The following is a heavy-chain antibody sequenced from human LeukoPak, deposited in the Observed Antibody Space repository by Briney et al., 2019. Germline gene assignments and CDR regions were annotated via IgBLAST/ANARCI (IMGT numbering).Heavy chain of an antibody. V-gene: IGHV1-18*01. D-gene: IGHD4-17*01. CDR1: GYTFTSYG. J-gene: IGHJ4*02. CDR2: ISAYNGNT. Sequence: ASVKVSCKASGYTFTSYGISWVRQAPGQGLEWMGWISAYNGNTNYAQKLQGRVTMTTDTSTSTAYMELRSLGSDDTAVYYCARVEFGDYEGYFDYWGQGTLVTVSS. CDR3: ARVEFGDYEGYFDY.